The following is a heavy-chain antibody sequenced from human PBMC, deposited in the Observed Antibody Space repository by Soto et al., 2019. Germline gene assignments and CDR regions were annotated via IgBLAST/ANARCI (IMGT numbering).Heavy chain of an antibody. V-gene: IGHV4-34*01. D-gene: IGHD3-3*01. J-gene: IGHJ4*02. CDR1: GVSFSGYY. Sequence: QVQLQQWGAGLLKPSETLSLTCAAYGVSFSGYYWSWIRQHPGKGLEWIGEINHSGSTNYNPSIKCRVTISVDTAKNQLSLKRSTVTAADTDVYYCARTRITIFGVVISAFDYWGQGTLVTVSS. CDR2: INHSGST. CDR3: ARTRITIFGVVISAFDY.